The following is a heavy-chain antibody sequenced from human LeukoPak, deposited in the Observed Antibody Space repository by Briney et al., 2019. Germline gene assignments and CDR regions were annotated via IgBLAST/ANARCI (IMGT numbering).Heavy chain of an antibody. CDR3: SRDFNGRNDF. D-gene: IGHD1-14*01. CDR1: GFTFSSNW. J-gene: IGHJ4*02. V-gene: IGHV3-74*01. Sequence: GGSLRLSCAASGFTFSSNWMHWVRQGPGKGLVWVSHINPDGSRTDYAESVKGRFTISRDNAKNTLSLEMNSLGDEDTAVYYCSRDFNGRNDFWGQGTLVTVSS. CDR2: INPDGSRT.